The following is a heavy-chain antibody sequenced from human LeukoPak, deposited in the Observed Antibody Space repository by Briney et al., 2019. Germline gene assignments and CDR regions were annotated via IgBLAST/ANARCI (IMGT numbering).Heavy chain of an antibody. V-gene: IGHV4-4*02. CDR1: GGSISSSDW. CDR3: ARESGAFSPFGF. D-gene: IGHD1-26*01. CDR2: VHLSGAS. Sequence: PSGTLSLTCAVSGGSISSSDWWSWVRQPPGRGLEWIGEVHLSGASNYNPSLKSRVNMSIDKSRNQLSLELTSVTAADTAMYYCARESGAFSPFGFWGQGTLVTVSS. J-gene: IGHJ1*01.